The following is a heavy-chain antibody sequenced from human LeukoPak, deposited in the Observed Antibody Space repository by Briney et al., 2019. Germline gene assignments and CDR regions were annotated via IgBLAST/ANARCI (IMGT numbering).Heavy chain of an antibody. CDR1: GFTFSRYG. Sequence: GRSLRLSCAASGFTFSRYGMHWVRQTPGKGLEWVAVISYDASNKYYADSVKGRFTISRDNSKNTLYLQMNGLRAEDTAVYYCAKSHGYSYGFDYWGQGTLVTVSS. CDR3: AKSHGYSYGFDY. V-gene: IGHV3-30*18. J-gene: IGHJ4*02. CDR2: ISYDASNK. D-gene: IGHD5-18*01.